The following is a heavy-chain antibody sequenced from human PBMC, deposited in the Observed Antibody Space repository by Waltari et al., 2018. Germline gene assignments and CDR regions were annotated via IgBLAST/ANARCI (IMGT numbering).Heavy chain of an antibody. CDR3: ARTPQYSGYDYLDY. J-gene: IGHJ4*02. D-gene: IGHD5-12*01. Sequence: QVQLQESGPGLVKPSETLSLTSTAPGGSISSYSWNWIRQPAGKGLEWFGRIYTSGSTNYNPSLKSRVTMSVDTSKNQFSLKLSSVTAADTAVYYCARTPQYSGYDYLDYWGQGTLVTVSS. V-gene: IGHV4-4*07. CDR1: GGSISSYS. CDR2: IYTSGST.